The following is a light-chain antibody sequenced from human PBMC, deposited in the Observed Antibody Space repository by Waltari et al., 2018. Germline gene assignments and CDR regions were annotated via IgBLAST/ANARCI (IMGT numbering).Light chain of an antibody. CDR1: QSISNW. J-gene: IGKJ1*01. V-gene: IGKV1D-16*01. CDR2: KTS. CDR3: LQYGSNPWT. Sequence: DIQMTQSPSSLSASVGDTVTITCRASQSISNWLDWYQQKSGKAPKLLIYKTSSLQSGVPSRFSGSGSGTEFTLTISSLQPEDFATYHCLQYGSNPWTFGQGTKVEIK.